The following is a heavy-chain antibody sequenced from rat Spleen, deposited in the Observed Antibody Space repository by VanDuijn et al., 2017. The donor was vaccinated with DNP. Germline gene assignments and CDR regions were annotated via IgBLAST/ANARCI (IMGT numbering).Heavy chain of an antibody. CDR3: TRDPLYNSGALDA. CDR2: ISGGGST. V-gene: IGHV2S12*01. J-gene: IGHJ4*01. Sequence: QVQLKESGPGLVQPSQTLSLTCTVSGFSLTTYGVSWVRQPPGKGLEWIAAISGGGSTYYNSALKSRLSLSRDTSKSQVFLKMNSLQTEDTAIYFCTRDPLYNSGALDAWGQGTSVTVSS. CDR1: GFSLTTYG. D-gene: IGHD4-3*01.